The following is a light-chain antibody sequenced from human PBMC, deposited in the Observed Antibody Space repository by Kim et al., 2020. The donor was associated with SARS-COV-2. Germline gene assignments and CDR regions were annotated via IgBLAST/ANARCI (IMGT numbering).Light chain of an antibody. J-gene: IGLJ2*01. CDR3: QAWVSSTVV. CDR2: QDS. V-gene: IGLV3-1*01. CDR1: KLGDKY. Sequence: SYELTQPPSVSVSPGQTASITCSGDKLGDKYASWYQQKPGQSPVLVMYQDSKRPSGIPERFSGSNSGNTVTLTISGTQAMDEADYYCQAWVSSTVVFGGGTQLTVL.